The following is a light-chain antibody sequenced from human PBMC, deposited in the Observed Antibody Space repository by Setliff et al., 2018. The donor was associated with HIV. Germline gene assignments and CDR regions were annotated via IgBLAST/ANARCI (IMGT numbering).Light chain of an antibody. J-gene: IGLJ1*01. CDR3: CSYAGSYKV. CDR1: SSDFGGYNY. Sequence: QSVLTQPRSVSGSPGQSVTISCTGTSSDFGGYNYVSWYQQHPGKAPKLMIYDVSKRPSGVPDRFSGSKSGNTASLTISGLQAEDEADYYCCSYAGSYKVFGTGTKVT. V-gene: IGLV2-11*01. CDR2: DVS.